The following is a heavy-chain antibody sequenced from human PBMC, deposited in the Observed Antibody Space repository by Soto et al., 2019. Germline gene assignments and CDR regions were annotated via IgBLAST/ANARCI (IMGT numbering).Heavy chain of an antibody. CDR2: ISYDGSNK. V-gene: IGHV3-30-3*01. D-gene: IGHD2-15*01. CDR3: ARDFLGYCSGGSCQRTLDY. CDR1: GFTFSSYA. J-gene: IGHJ4*02. Sequence: QVQLVESGGGVVQPGRSLRLSCAASGFTFSSYAMHWVRQAPGKGLEWVAVISYDGSNKYYADSVKGRFTISRDNSKNTLYLQMNSLRAEDTAVYYCARDFLGYCSGGSCQRTLDYWGQGTLVTVSS.